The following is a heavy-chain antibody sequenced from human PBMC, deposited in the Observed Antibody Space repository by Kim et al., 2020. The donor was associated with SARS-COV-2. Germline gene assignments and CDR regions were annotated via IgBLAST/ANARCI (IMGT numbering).Heavy chain of an antibody. CDR1: GLIVNDNY. J-gene: IGHJ4*02. CDR2: IYRAGDT. V-gene: IGHV3-66*01. Sequence: GGSLRLSCAASGLIVNDNYMSWVRQAPGEGLEWVSVIYRAGDTYYEDSMKGRFTISRDNSKNTLYLHMDSLRAYDTALYYCARGGGAYCGDDCYRTFDYWGQGTLVTVSS. CDR3: ARGGGAYCGDDCYRTFDY. D-gene: IGHD2-21*02.